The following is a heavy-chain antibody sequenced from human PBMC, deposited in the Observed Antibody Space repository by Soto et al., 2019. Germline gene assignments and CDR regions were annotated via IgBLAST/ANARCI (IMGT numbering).Heavy chain of an antibody. V-gene: IGHV4-34*01. CDR1: GASLSDNY. D-gene: IGHD3-22*01. CDR3: AKDLDYDNNWFDP. CDR2: INHSGNT. Sequence: SETLSLTCAVSGASLSDNYCNWLRQPPGKGLEWIGEINHSGNTNYNPSLRSRVTISIDTSKNQLSLNLRSVSAEDTAVYYCAKDLDYDNNWFDPWGQGTLVTVSS. J-gene: IGHJ5*02.